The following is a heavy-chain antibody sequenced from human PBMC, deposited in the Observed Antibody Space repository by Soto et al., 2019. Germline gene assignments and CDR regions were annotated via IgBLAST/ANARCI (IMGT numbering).Heavy chain of an antibody. J-gene: IGHJ5*02. CDR1: GYTFTSYG. CDR3: AGGGGVVVAARPEGWFDP. Sequence: ASVKVSCKASGYTFTSYGISWVRQAPGQGLEWMGWISAYNGNTNYAQKLQGRVTMTTDTSTSTAYMELRSLRSDDTAVYYCAGGGGVVVAARPEGWFDPWGQGTLVTVSS. CDR2: ISAYNGNT. D-gene: IGHD2-15*01. V-gene: IGHV1-18*01.